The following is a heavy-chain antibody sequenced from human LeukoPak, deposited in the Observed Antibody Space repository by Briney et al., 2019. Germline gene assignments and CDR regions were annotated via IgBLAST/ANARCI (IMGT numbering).Heavy chain of an antibody. CDR2: IWDDGSNE. J-gene: IGHJ4*02. V-gene: IGHV3-33*01. Sequence: GGSLRLSCAASGFTFSNYGMHWVRQAPGKGLEWVAVIWDDGSNEYYADSVKGRFTIFRDNRRNTLYLQMNSLRAEDTAVYSCARDHSGSQDYWGQGTLVTVSS. D-gene: IGHD1-1*01. CDR1: GFTFSNYG. CDR3: ARDHSGSQDY.